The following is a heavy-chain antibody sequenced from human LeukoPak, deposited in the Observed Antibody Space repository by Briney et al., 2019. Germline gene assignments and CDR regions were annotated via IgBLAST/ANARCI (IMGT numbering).Heavy chain of an antibody. CDR1: GYTFTSYY. CDR2: INPSGGTT. J-gene: IGHJ3*02. V-gene: IGHV1-46*01. D-gene: IGHD3-10*01. Sequence: ASVKLSCKASGYTFTSYYMHWVRQAPGQGLEWMGIINPSGGTTSYAQKFQGRVTMTRDTSTSTVYMELSSLRSEDTAVYYCARDRGYGSGNYDAFDIWGQGTMVTVSS. CDR3: ARDRGYGSGNYDAFDI.